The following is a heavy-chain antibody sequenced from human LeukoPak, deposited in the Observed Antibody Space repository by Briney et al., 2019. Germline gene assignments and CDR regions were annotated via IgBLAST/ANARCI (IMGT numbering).Heavy chain of an antibody. V-gene: IGHV4-30-4*01. CDR2: IYYSGST. J-gene: IGHJ6*02. Sequence: PSETLSLTCTVSGGSISSGDYYWSWIRQPPGKGLEWIGYIYYSGSTYYNPSLKSRVTISVDTSKNQFSLKLSSVTAADTAVYYCARDSSTRVPGAYYYYGMDVWGQGTTVTVSS. CDR1: GGSISSGDYY. CDR3: ARDSSTRVPGAYYYYGMDV. D-gene: IGHD5/OR15-5a*01.